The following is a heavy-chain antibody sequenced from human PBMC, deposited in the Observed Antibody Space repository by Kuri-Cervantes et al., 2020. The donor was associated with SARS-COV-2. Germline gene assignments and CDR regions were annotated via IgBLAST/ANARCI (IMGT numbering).Heavy chain of an antibody. CDR3: ARGRPPIHLGYCSSTSCHRYYFDY. D-gene: IGHD2-2*01. CDR1: GYSISSGYY. CDR2: IYHSGST. V-gene: IGHV4-38-2*02. Sequence: SETLSLTCTVSGYSISSGYYWGWIRQPPGKGLEWIGSIYHSGSTYYNPSLKSRVTISVDTSKNQFSLKLSSVTAADTAVYYCARGRPPIHLGYCSSTSCHRYYFDYWGQGTLVTVSS. J-gene: IGHJ4*02.